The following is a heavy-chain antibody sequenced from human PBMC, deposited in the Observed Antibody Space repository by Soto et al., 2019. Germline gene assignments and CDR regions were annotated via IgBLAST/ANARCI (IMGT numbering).Heavy chain of an antibody. CDR1: GGSFSDYS. Sequence: SETLSLTCAVYGGSFSDYSWTWIRQPPGKGLEWIGEINDSGSTNYTPSLERRVTISRDASKNRFSLKLSSVTAADTAVYYCARGSHKLHSYDSSGFYHYVDYWGQGSLVTVSS. CDR3: ARGSHKLHSYDSSGFYHYVDY. V-gene: IGHV4-34*01. CDR2: INDSGST. J-gene: IGHJ4*02. D-gene: IGHD3-22*01.